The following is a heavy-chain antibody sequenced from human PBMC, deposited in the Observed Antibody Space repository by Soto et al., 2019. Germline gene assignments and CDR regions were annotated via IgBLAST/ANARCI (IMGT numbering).Heavy chain of an antibody. CDR3: AGDPPPATL. J-gene: IGHJ4*02. Sequence: QVQLVQSGAEVKKPGASVKVSCKASGYTFASYAISWMRQAPGQGLEWMGWISAYNGNTNYAQKLQGRVTMTTDTSARDTSLEPRGLGSDDTALWYLAGDPPPATLWGQGTLVTVSS. V-gene: IGHV1-18*01. CDR2: ISAYNGNT. CDR1: GYTFASYA.